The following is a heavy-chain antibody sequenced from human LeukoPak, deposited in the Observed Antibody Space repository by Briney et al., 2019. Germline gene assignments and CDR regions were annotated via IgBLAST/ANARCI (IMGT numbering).Heavy chain of an antibody. CDR1: GFTFDDYG. J-gene: IGHJ4*02. V-gene: IGHV3-9*01. D-gene: IGHD6-19*01. CDR3: AKGGYSSGWYGDH. Sequence: GGSLRLSCAASGFTFDDYGMHWVRQAPGKGLEWVSGISWNSGTVVYADSVRGRFTISRDNAKNSVYLQMNSLKAEDTALYYSAKGGYSSGWYGDHWGQGTLVTVSS. CDR2: ISWNSGTV.